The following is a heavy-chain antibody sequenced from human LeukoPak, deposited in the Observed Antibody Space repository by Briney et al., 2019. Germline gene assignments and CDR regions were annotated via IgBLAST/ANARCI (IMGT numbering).Heavy chain of an antibody. V-gene: IGHV1-2*02. D-gene: IGHD3-3*01. CDR1: GYTFTGYY. Sequence: ASVTVSCKASGYTFTGYYMHWVRQAPGQGLEWMGWINPNSGGTNYAQKFQGRVTMTRDTSISTAYMELIRLRSDDTAAYYCASATIFGVVIDYYMDVWGKGTTVTVSS. CDR2: INPNSGGT. CDR3: ASATIFGVVIDYYMDV. J-gene: IGHJ6*03.